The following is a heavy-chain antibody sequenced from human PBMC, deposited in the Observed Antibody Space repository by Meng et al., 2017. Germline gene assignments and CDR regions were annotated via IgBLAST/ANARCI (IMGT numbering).Heavy chain of an antibody. D-gene: IGHD3-9*01. CDR1: GYTLTSYD. J-gene: IGHJ6*02. V-gene: IGHV1-8*01. Sequence: ASVKVSCKASGYTLTSYDINWVRQATGQGLEWMGWMNPNSGNTGYAQKFQGRVTMTRNTSISTAYMELSSLRSEDTAVYYCARGGFDILTGYYAPAPHYGMDVWGQGTTVTVSS. CDR2: MNPNSGNT. CDR3: ARGGFDILTGYYAPAPHYGMDV.